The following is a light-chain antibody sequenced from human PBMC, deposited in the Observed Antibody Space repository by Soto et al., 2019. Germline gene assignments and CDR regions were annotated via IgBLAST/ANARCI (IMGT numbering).Light chain of an antibody. V-gene: IGKV1-39*01. CDR2: AAS. Sequence: DIQMTQSPSSLSASVGDRVTITCRASQSISSYLNWYQQKPGKAPKLLIYAASSLQSGVPSRFSGSGSGTDLSLTISRLGREDLATYYCQQSDSTITFGQGTRLESK. CDR3: QQSDSTIT. J-gene: IGKJ5*01. CDR1: QSISSY.